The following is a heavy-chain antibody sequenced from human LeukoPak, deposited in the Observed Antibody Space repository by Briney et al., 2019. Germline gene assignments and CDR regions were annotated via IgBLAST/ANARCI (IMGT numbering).Heavy chain of an antibody. V-gene: IGHV3-48*01. D-gene: IGHD6-13*01. CDR1: GFTFSSYS. CDR3: ARDGSSWYQYYFDY. J-gene: IGHJ4*02. Sequence: GGSLRLSCAASGFTFSSYSMNWVRQAPGKGLEWVSYISSSSSTIYYVDSVKGRFTISRDNAKNSLYLQMNSLRAEDTAVYYCARDGSSWYQYYFDYWGQGTLVTVSS. CDR2: ISSSSSTI.